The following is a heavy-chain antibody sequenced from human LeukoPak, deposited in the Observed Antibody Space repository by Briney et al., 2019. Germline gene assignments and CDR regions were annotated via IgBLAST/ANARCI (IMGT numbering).Heavy chain of an antibody. D-gene: IGHD6-13*01. V-gene: IGHV4-34*01. CDR1: GGSFSGYY. CDR2: INHSGST. Sequence: PSETLSLTCAVYGGSFSGYYWSWTRQPPGKGLEWIGEINHSGSTNYNPSLKSRVTISVDTSKNQFSLKLSSVTAADTAVYYCARYSSSWPYNWFDPWGQGTLVTVSS. CDR3: ARYSSSWPYNWFDP. J-gene: IGHJ5*02.